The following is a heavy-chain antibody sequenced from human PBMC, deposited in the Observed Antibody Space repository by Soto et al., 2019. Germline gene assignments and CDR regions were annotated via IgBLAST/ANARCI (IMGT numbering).Heavy chain of an antibody. CDR2: TYYRSKWSN. CDR1: GDSVSSNSAA. D-gene: IGHD2-21*02. V-gene: IGHV6-1*01. Sequence: SQTLSLTCAISGDSVSSNSAAWNWIRQSPSRGLEWLGRTYYRSKWSNVYAASVKSRISINPDTSKNQFSLQLSSVTPDDTAVYYCPRRHTANVYRGLGILVTVSS. CDR3: PRRHTANVY. J-gene: IGHJ4*02.